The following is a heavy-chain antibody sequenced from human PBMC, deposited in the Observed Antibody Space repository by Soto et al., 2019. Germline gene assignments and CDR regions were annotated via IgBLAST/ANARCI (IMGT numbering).Heavy chain of an antibody. D-gene: IGHD5-12*01. CDR1: GGSISGSY. Sequence: SETLSLTCSVSGGSISGSYWSWIRQSPGKGLEWLGYVYYTGSTNYSPSLRSRVSISVDTSKNEFSLRLRSLTAADTAVYFCARVKATLYRHYYFDYWGQGTPVTVSS. V-gene: IGHV4-59*08. J-gene: IGHJ4*02. CDR2: VYYTGST. CDR3: ARVKATLYRHYYFDY.